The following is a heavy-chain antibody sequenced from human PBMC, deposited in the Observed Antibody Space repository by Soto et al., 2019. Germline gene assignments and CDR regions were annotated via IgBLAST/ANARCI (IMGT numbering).Heavy chain of an antibody. CDR3: ARDRGSAWSYYFDY. V-gene: IGHV3-7*01. D-gene: IGHD6-19*01. Sequence: HPGGSLRLSCAASGFTFRNYWMSWVRQAPGKGLEWVANIKQDGTETYYVDSVRGRFTVSRDNARTSMYLQMNSLRAEDTVVYYCARDRGSAWSYYFDYWGQGTLVTVSS. J-gene: IGHJ4*02. CDR2: IKQDGTET. CDR1: GFTFRNYW.